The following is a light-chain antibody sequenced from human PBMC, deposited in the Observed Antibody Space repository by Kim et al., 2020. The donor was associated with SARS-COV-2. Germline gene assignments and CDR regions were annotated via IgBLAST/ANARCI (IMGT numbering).Light chain of an antibody. V-gene: IGKV1-5*03. J-gene: IGKJ1*01. CDR3: QQYNSYIWT. CDR1: QSVNTW. Sequence: GDRVTITCRASQSVNTWLAWYQQKPGKAPKVLIYMASNLESGLPSRFSGSGSGTEFTLTISSLQPDDFATYYCQQYNSYIWTFG. CDR2: MAS.